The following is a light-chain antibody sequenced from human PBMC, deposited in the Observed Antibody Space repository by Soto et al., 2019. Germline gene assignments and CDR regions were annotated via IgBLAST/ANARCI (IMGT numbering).Light chain of an antibody. CDR2: EVS. J-gene: IGLJ2*01. CDR3: SSYTTSSTRV. CDR1: SRDVGGYHS. Sequence: QSVLTQPASVSGSPGQSITISCTGTSRDVGGYHSVSWYQQHPGIAPKLMIYEVSNRPSGVSNRFSGSKSGNTASLTISGLQAEDEADYYCSSYTTSSTRVFGGGTKVTVL. V-gene: IGLV2-14*01.